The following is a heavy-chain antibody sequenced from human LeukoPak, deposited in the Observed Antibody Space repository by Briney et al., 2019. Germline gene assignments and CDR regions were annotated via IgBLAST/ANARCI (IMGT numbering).Heavy chain of an antibody. J-gene: IGHJ4*02. CDR3: ARGIKYSSRRNYFDY. CDR1: VYTFTSYD. CDR2: MNPNSGNT. Sequence: ASVKVSCKASVYTFTSYDINWLRQATGQGLAWMGWMNPNSGNTGYAQKFQGRVTMTRNTSISTAYMELSSLRSEDTAVYYCARGIKYSSRRNYFDYWGQGTLVTVSS. V-gene: IGHV1-8*01. D-gene: IGHD6-6*01.